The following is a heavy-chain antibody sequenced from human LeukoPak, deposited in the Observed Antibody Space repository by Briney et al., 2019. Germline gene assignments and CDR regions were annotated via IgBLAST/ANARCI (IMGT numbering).Heavy chain of an antibody. D-gene: IGHD3-10*02. CDR1: GFTFSSYA. J-gene: IGHJ4*02. V-gene: IGHV3-23*01. Sequence: PGGSLRLSCAASGFTFSSYAMNWVRQAPGKGLEWVTTISGSGGSTYYADSVKGRFTTSRDNSKNTLYLQMNSLRAEDTAVYYCAKDMYYFDYWGQGTLVTVSS. CDR2: ISGSGGST. CDR3: AKDMYYFDY.